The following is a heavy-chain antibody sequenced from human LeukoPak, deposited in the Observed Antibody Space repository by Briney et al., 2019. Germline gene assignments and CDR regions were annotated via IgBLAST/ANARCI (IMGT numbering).Heavy chain of an antibody. CDR1: GFTFSSYS. Sequence: PGGSLRLSCAASGFTFSSYSMNWVRQAPGKGLEWVSSISSSSSTIYYADSVKGRFTISRDNAKNSLYLQMNSLRAEDTAVYYCARTFGELLRDYYYYYYMDVWGKGTTVTVSS. J-gene: IGHJ6*03. CDR2: ISSSSSTI. D-gene: IGHD3-10*01. V-gene: IGHV3-48*01. CDR3: ARTFGELLRDYYYYYYMDV.